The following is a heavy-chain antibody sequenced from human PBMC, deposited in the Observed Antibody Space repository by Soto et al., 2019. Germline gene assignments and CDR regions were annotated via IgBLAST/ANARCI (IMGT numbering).Heavy chain of an antibody. D-gene: IGHD2-15*01. CDR2: IYYSGST. J-gene: IGHJ5*02. V-gene: IGHV4-31*03. CDR1: GGSISSGGYY. Sequence: LSLTCTVSGGSISSGGYYWSWIRQHPGKGLEWIGYIYYSGSTYYNPSLKSRVTISVDTSKNQFSLKLGSVTAADTAVYYCAREGGGSLLPWFDPWGQGTLVTVSS. CDR3: AREGGGSLLPWFDP.